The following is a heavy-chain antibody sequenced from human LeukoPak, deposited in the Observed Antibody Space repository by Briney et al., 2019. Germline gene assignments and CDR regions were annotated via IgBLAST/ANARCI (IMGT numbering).Heavy chain of an antibody. CDR3: ARHVGYYDSSGYYTSYYYYMDV. D-gene: IGHD3-22*01. V-gene: IGHV4-34*01. CDR1: GGSFSGYY. J-gene: IGHJ6*03. CDR2: INHSGST. Sequence: PSETLSLTCAVYGGSFSGYYWSWIRQPPGKGLEWIGEINHSGSTNYNPSLKSRVTISVDTSKNQFSLKLSSVTAADTAVYYCARHVGYYDSSGYYTSYYYYMDVWGKGTTVTISS.